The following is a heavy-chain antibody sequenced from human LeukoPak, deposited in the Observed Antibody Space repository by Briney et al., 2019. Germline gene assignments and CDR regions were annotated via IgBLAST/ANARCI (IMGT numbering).Heavy chain of an antibody. CDR2: IYYSGST. J-gene: IGHJ6*02. Sequence: SQTLSLTCTVSGGSISSGGYYWSWIRQHPGKGLEWIGYIYYSGSTYYNPSLKSRVTISVDTSKNQFSLKLSSVTAADTAVYYCATNYDILTGYFGMDVWGQGTMVTVSS. V-gene: IGHV4-31*03. D-gene: IGHD3-9*01. CDR1: GGSISSGGYY. CDR3: ATNYDILTGYFGMDV.